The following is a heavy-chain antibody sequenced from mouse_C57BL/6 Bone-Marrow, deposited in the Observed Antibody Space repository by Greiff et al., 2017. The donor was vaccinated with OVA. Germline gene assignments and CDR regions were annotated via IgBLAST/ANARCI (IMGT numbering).Heavy chain of an antibody. D-gene: IGHD2-9*01. Sequence: VQLQQPGAELVKPGASVKMSCKASGYTFTSYWITWVKQRPGQGLEWIGDIYPGSGSTNYNEKFKSKATLTVDTSSSTAYMQLSSLTSEDSAVYYCARGLLWLRRYAMDYWGQGTSVTVSS. CDR2: IYPGSGST. V-gene: IGHV1-55*01. CDR1: GYTFTSYW. CDR3: ARGLLWLRRYAMDY. J-gene: IGHJ4*01.